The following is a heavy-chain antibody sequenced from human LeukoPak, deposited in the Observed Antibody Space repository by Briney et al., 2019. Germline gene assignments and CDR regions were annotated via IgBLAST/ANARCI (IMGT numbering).Heavy chain of an antibody. CDR3: AREVGDYDFWSGSISDGYRLDY. V-gene: IGHV1-69*13. CDR2: IIPIFGTA. D-gene: IGHD3-3*01. CDR1: GGTFSSYA. Sequence: ASVKVSCKASGGTFSSYAIRWVRQAPGQGLEWMVGIIPIFGTANYAQKFQGRVTITADESTSTAYMELSSLRSEDTAVYYCAREVGDYDFWSGSISDGYRLDYWGQRTLVTVSS. J-gene: IGHJ4*02.